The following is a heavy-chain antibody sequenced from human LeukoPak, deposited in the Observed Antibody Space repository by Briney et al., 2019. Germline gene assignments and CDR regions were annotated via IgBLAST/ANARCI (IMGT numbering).Heavy chain of an antibody. Sequence: PGGSLRLSCAASGITFGNNWMHWVRQGPGKGLVWISRINSDGGGAIYADSVKGRFTVSRDNAKNTLYLQMNSLRAEDTAVYYCARDVPHNWFDTWCQGTLVTVSS. J-gene: IGHJ5*02. CDR3: ARDVPHNWFDT. V-gene: IGHV3-74*01. CDR2: INSDGGGA. CDR1: GITFGNNW.